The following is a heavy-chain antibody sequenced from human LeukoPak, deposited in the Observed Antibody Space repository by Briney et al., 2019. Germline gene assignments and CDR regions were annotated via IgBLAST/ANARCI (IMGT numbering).Heavy chain of an antibody. V-gene: IGHV3-21*01. CDR3: ARTTDYDYVWGSYRYTGYFDY. CDR1: GFTFSSYS. CDR2: ISSSSSYI. Sequence: GGSLRLSRAASGFTFSSYSMNWVRQAPGKGLEWVSSISSSSSYIYYADSVKGRFTISRDNAKNSLYLQMNSLRAEDTAVYYCARTTDYDYVWGSYRYTGYFDYWGQGTLVTVSS. J-gene: IGHJ4*02. D-gene: IGHD3-16*02.